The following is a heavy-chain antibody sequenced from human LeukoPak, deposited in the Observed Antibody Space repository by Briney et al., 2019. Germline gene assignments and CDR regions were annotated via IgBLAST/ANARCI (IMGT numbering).Heavy chain of an antibody. CDR3: ARGVAARPFNWFDP. J-gene: IGHJ5*02. Sequence: PSETLSLTCAVYGGPFSGYYWSWIRQPPGKGLEWIGEINHSGSTNYNPSLKSRVTISVDTSKNQFSLKLSSVTAADTAVYYCARGVAARPFNWFDPWGQGTLVTVSS. V-gene: IGHV4-34*01. CDR2: INHSGST. D-gene: IGHD6-6*01. CDR1: GGPFSGYY.